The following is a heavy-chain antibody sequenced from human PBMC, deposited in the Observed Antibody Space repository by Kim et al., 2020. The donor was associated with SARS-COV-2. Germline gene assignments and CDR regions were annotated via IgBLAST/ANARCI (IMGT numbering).Heavy chain of an antibody. V-gene: IGHV4-39*01. CDR2: IYYSGTT. J-gene: IGHJ6*02. D-gene: IGHD6-13*01. CDR1: GGPINNPSNY. Sequence: SETLSLTCTVAGGPINNPSNYWGWVRQPPGKGLEWIASIYYSGTTYYNPSLSSRVTMSVDTSENQFSLVLRSLTAADTANYYCARQTGWWYSISWVYGIDDWGQGTMVTVSS. CDR3: ARQTGWWYSISWVYGIDD.